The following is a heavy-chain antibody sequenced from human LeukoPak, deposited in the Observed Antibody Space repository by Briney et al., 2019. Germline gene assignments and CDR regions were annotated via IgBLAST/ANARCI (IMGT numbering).Heavy chain of an antibody. CDR2: IYYSGST. V-gene: IGHV4-39*01. CDR3: ARLNYYGSGSYWTSYYYYMDV. J-gene: IGHJ6*03. Sequence: LRLSCAASGVSFSTYGMHWVRQAPGKGLEWIGSIYYSGSTYYNPSLKSRVTISVDTSKNQFSLKLSSVTAADTAVYYCARLNYYGSGSYWTSYYYYMDVWGKGTTVTISS. CDR1: GVSFSTYG. D-gene: IGHD3-10*01.